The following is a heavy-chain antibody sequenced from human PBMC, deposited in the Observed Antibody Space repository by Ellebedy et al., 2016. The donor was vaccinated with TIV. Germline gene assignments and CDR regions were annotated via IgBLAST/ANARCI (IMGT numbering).Heavy chain of an antibody. V-gene: IGHV1-69*13. CDR2: IIPIFGTA. CDR1: GGTFSSYA. D-gene: IGHD3-22*01. CDR3: ARRADSSGYYPYYYYGMDV. Sequence: SVKVSXXASGGTFSSYAISWVRQAPGQGLEWMGGIIPIFGTANYAQKFQGRVTITADESTSTAYMELSSLRSEDTAVYYCARRADSSGYYPYYYYGMDVWGQGTTVTVSS. J-gene: IGHJ6*02.